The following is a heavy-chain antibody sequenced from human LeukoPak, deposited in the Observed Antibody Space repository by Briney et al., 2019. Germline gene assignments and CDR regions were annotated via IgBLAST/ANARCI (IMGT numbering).Heavy chain of an antibody. CDR1: GFTFSNYA. CDR3: VKDFWPARDGGGYYSPFEY. D-gene: IGHD3-22*01. CDR2: ISANGDTT. V-gene: IGHV3-23*01. J-gene: IGHJ4*02. Sequence: GGSLRLSCAPSGFTFSNYAMNWVRQAPGKGLEWVSGISANGDTTYYVDSVRGGFTISRDNSKNSVFLQMNSLRDADTAVYYCVKDFWPARDGGGYYSPFEYWGEGTLVTVSS.